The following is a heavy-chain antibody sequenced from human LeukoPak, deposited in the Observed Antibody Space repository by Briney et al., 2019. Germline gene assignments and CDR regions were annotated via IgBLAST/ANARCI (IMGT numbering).Heavy chain of an antibody. CDR1: GFNFAYYA. D-gene: IGHD5-18*01. Sequence: GGSLRLSCSASGFNFAYYAMSWVRQAPGKGLEWVAVISYDGSNKYYADSVKGRFTISRDNSKNTLYLQVNSLRAEDTAVYYYAMDTAMAAGHWFDPWGQGTLVTVSS. J-gene: IGHJ5*02. V-gene: IGHV3-30-3*01. CDR3: AMDTAMAAGHWFDP. CDR2: ISYDGSNK.